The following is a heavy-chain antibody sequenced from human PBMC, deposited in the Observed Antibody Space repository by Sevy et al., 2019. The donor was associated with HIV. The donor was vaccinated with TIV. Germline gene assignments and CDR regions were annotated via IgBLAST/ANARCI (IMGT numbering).Heavy chain of an antibody. D-gene: IGHD3-22*01. CDR1: GFTFSNYA. CDR3: ARKYDSSGYFDY. V-gene: IGHV3-23*01. Sequence: GESLKISCAASGFTFSNYAMNWVRQAPGKGLEWVSGISGSGGSGDKTNYADSVKGRFTISRDDSKNSLYLQLNSLRADDTAIYYCARKYDSSGYFDYWGQGTLVTVSS. J-gene: IGHJ4*02. CDR2: ISGSGGSGDKT.